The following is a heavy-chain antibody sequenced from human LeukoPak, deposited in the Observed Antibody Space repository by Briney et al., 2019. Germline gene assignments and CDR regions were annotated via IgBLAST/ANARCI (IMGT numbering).Heavy chain of an antibody. V-gene: IGHV3-30*18. Sequence: GGSLRLSCAASGFTFSSYGMHWVRQAPGKGLEWVAVISYDGSNKYYADSVKGRFTISRDNSKNTLYLQMNSLRAEDTAVYYYAKSRRAPVRYGSGSYSFYYYYYMDVWGKGTTVTVSS. CDR2: ISYDGSNK. CDR1: GFTFSSYG. J-gene: IGHJ6*03. D-gene: IGHD3-10*01. CDR3: AKSRRAPVRYGSGSYSFYYYYYMDV.